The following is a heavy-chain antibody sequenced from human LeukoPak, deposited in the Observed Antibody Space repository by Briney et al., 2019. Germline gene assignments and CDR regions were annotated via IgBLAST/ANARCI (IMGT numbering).Heavy chain of an antibody. J-gene: IGHJ4*02. CDR2: IYTSGST. CDR1: GGSISSYY. V-gene: IGHV4-4*09. CDR3: ARRVGARFDY. Sequence: SETLSLTCTVSGGSISSYYWSWIRQPPGKGLEWIGYIYTSGSTNYNPSLKSRVTISVDTSKNQFSLKLSSVTAADTAVYYCARRVGARFDYWGQGNLVTVSS. D-gene: IGHD1-26*01.